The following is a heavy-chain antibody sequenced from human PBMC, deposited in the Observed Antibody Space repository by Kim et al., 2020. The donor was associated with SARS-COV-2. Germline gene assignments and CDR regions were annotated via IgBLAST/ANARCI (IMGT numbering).Heavy chain of an antibody. D-gene: IGHD2-2*02. Sequence: GGSLRLSCAASGFTFSSYSMNWVRQAPGKGLEWVSYISSSSSTIYYADSVKGRFTISRDNAKNSLYLQMNSLRDEDTAVYYCAKDRGGWSWDIVVVPAAIDEFYFDYWGQGTLVTVSS. CDR2: ISSSSSTI. J-gene: IGHJ4*02. V-gene: IGHV3-48*02. CDR1: GFTFSSYS. CDR3: AKDRGGWSWDIVVVPAAIDEFYFDY.